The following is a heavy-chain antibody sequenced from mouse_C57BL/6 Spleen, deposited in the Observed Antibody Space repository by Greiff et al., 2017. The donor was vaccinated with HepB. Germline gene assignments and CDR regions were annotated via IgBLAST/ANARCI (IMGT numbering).Heavy chain of an antibody. CDR1: GFNIKNTY. CDR3: GRGTAQATRDYYAMDY. Sequence: EVMLVESVAELVRPGASVKLSCTASGFNIKNTYMHWVKQRPEQGLEWIGRIDPANGNTKYAPKFQGKATITAATSSNTAYLQLSSLTSEDTAIYYCGRGTAQATRDYYAMDYWGQGTSVTVSS. CDR2: IDPANGNT. J-gene: IGHJ4*01. V-gene: IGHV14-3*01. D-gene: IGHD3-2*02.